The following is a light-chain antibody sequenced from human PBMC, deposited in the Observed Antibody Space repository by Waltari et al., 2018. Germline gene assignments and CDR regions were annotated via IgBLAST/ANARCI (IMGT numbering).Light chain of an antibody. CDR1: QSISNY. CDR2: GSS. V-gene: IGKV1-39*01. CDR3: QQGHSTPRT. J-gene: IGKJ1*01. Sequence: DILMTQSPSSLSASVGDRVTITCRASQSISNYLFWYQQKPEKAPQLLIYGSSSLQSGVPSRFSGRGSGTDFTLTITSLEPEDFATYYCQQGHSTPRTFGQGTKVEIK.